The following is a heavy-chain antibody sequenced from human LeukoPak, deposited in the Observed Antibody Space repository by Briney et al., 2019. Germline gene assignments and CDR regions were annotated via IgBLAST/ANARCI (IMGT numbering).Heavy chain of an antibody. CDR3: VRVPSYTSGWFGRGGGVDY. CDR2: ISYSGST. J-gene: IGHJ4*02. D-gene: IGHD6-19*01. V-gene: IGHV4-39*01. CDR1: GGSINNNNYY. Sequence: SETLSLTCSASGGSINNNNYYWGWIRQPPGKGLEWIGSISYSGSTFYNPSLKSRVTISVDTSKNQLSLKLSSVTAADTAVYYCVRVPSYTSGWFGRGGGVDYWGQGTLVTVSS.